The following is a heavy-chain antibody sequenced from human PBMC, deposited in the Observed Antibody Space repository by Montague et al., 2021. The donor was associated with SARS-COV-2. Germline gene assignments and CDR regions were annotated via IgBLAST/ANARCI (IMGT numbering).Heavy chain of an antibody. CDR1: GGSISSGSYY. D-gene: IGHD2-15*01. CDR2: IYTSGST. CDR3: ARGGSGGSCCPNPFST. Sequence: TLSLTCTASGGSISSGSYYWSWIRQPAGKGLEWIGRIYTSGSTYYNPSLKSRVTISVDTSKNQFSLKLSSVTAADTAVYYCARGGSGGSCCPNPFSTWGQGTLVTVSS. V-gene: IGHV4-61*02. J-gene: IGHJ5*02.